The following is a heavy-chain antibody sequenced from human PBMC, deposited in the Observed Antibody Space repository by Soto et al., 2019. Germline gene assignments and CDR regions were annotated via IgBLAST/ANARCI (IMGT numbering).Heavy chain of an antibody. Sequence: SLRLSCAASGFTFSDYYMSWIRQAPGKGLEWVSYISSSGSTIYYADSVKGRFTISRDNAKNSLYLQMNSLRAEDTAVYYCATISREYCSGGSCYFDYWGQGTLVTVSS. CDR1: GFTFSDYY. J-gene: IGHJ4*02. CDR3: ATISREYCSGGSCYFDY. D-gene: IGHD2-15*01. V-gene: IGHV3-11*01. CDR2: ISSSGSTI.